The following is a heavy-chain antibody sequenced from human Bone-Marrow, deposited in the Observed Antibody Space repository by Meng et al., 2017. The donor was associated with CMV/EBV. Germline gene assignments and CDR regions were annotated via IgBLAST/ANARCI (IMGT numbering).Heavy chain of an antibody. J-gene: IGHJ4*02. D-gene: IGHD2-15*01. CDR3: ARGGGGLDH. CDR1: GYTFTSYD. CDR2: MNPDSVNP. Sequence: ASVKVSCKASGYTFTSYDINWVRQAAGRGLEWMGWMNPDSVNPGYAQKFQGRVTITRSTSISTVYMELSSLRSEDTAVYYCARGGGGLDHWGQGTLVTVSS. V-gene: IGHV1-8*03.